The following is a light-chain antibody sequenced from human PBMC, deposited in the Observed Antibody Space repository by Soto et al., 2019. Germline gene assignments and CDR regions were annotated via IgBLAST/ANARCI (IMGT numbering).Light chain of an antibody. V-gene: IGLV4-69*01. CDR2: INSDGSH. CDR1: SGHSNYD. Sequence: QSVLTQSPSASASLGASVKITCTLSSGHSNYDIAWHQQQPEKGPRCLMKINSDGSHSKGDGIPGRFSGSSSGAARYLTIASLQSEDEADYYCQTWGTGNVFGGGTKVTVL. J-gene: IGLJ3*02. CDR3: QTWGTGNV.